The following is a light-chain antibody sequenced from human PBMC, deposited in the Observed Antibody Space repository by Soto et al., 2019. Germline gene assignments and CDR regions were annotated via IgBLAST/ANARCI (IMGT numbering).Light chain of an antibody. J-gene: IGKJ1*01. Sequence: DIRMTQSPSTLSTSVGDRVTITCRASQNIRGWLAWYQQKPGKAPKLLIYDASTLESGVPSRFSGSGSGTEFTLTISSLQPDDFATCYCQQYNSYSWTFGQGTTVAIK. CDR1: QNIRGW. V-gene: IGKV1-5*01. CDR3: QQYNSYSWT. CDR2: DAS.